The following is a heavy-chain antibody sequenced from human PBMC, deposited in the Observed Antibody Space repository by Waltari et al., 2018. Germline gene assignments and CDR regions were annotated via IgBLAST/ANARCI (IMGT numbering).Heavy chain of an antibody. Sequence: QVQLQQWGAGLLKPSETLSLTCAVYGGSFSGYYWSWIRQPPGKGLERIGEINHSGSTNYNPSLKSRVTISVDTSKNQFSLKLSSVTAADTAVYYCAREKYSSSWYHIGYFDYWGQGTLVTVSS. CDR1: GGSFSGYY. CDR3: AREKYSSSWYHIGYFDY. J-gene: IGHJ4*02. V-gene: IGHV4-34*01. D-gene: IGHD6-13*01. CDR2: INHSGST.